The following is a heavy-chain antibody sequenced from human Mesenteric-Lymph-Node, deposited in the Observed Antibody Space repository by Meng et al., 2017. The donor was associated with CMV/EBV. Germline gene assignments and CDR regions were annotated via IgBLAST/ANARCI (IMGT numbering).Heavy chain of an antibody. CDR1: GGSFSGYY. CDR2: INHSGST. D-gene: IGHD3-16*02. CDR3: AGEWGTAENLGGIIGY. J-gene: IGHJ4*02. V-gene: IGHV4-34*01. Sequence: SETLSLTCAVYGGSFSGYYWSWIRQPPGKGLEWIGEINHSGSTNYNPSLKSRVTISVDTSKNQFSLKQSSVTAADTAVYYCAGEWGTAENLGGIIGYWGQGTLVTVSS.